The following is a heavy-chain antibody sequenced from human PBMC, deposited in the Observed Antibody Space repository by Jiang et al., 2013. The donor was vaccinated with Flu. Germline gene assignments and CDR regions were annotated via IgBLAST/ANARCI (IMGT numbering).Heavy chain of an antibody. Sequence: TCAVYGGSFSNYYWGVVPPAPTEGGWSGIGEINHSGSTKYNPSLKSRVSISGDTSKNQFSLRLTSVTAADTAVYYCGMWVDEWLRDFWGQGTLVTVSP. CDR3: GMWVDEWLRDF. V-gene: IGHV4-34*01. D-gene: IGHD5-18*01. CDR2: INHSGST. CDR1: GGSFSNYY. J-gene: IGHJ4*02.